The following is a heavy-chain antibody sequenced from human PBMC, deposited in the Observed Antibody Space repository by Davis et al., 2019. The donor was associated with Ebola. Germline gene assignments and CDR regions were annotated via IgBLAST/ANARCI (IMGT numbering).Heavy chain of an antibody. D-gene: IGHD6-6*01. CDR1: GGSFCGPD. CDR3: ARVLRQVVRLDP. Sequence: QTPSLTCAVYGGSFCGPDWAWIRPPPGKGLEWIGEINHSGNTNYDPSFKSRVTISVDTSKNQFSLKVSSVTAADTAVYYWARVLRQVVRLDPWGQGTLVIVSS. V-gene: IGHV4-34*01. J-gene: IGHJ5*02. CDR2: INHSGNT.